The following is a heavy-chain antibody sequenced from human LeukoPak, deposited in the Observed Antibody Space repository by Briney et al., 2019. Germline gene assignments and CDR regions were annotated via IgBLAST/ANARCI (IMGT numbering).Heavy chain of an antibody. CDR2: INPSGGST. J-gene: IGHJ6*03. V-gene: IGHV1-46*01. CDR1: GYTFTSYY. CDR3: ARTGSEYYDFWSGYSGGNYYMDV. D-gene: IGHD3-3*01. Sequence: ASVKVSCKASGYTFTSYYVHWVRQAPGQGLEWMGIINPSGGSTSYAQKFQGRVTMTRDMSTSTVYMELSSLRSEDTAVYYCARTGSEYYDFWSGYSGGNYYMDVWGKGTTVTVSS.